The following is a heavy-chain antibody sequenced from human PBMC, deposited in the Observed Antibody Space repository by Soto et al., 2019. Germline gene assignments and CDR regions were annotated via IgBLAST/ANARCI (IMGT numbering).Heavy chain of an antibody. V-gene: IGHV4-34*10. J-gene: IGHJ6*02. D-gene: IGHD2-2*01. CDR2: IHHSGST. CDR3: AGRGRGSTCFSSYAMDG. Sequence: KASETRSLTCAVYGESFSGYYWSWMRQPPGTGTELIGGIHHSGSTNYQPSFHPRLAISADNSTIKAYLQWNTLKASDTAKPHCAGRGRGSTCFSSYAMDGCRQRTTV. CDR1: GESFSGYY.